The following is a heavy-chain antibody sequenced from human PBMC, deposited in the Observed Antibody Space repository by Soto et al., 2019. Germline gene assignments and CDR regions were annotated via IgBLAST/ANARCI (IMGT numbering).Heavy chain of an antibody. CDR2: IYHSGST. V-gene: IGHV4-30-2*01. CDR3: ARALGIAAAGTFWYFDL. J-gene: IGHJ2*01. Sequence: SETLSLTCAVSGGSISSGGYSWSWIRQPPGKGLEWIGYIYHSGSTYYNPSLKSRVTISVDRSKNQFSLKLSSVTAADTAVYYCARALGIAAAGTFWYFDLWGRGTLVTVSS. CDR1: GGSISSGGYS. D-gene: IGHD6-13*01.